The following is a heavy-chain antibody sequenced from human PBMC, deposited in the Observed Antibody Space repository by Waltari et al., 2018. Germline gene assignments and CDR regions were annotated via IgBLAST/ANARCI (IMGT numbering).Heavy chain of an antibody. V-gene: IGHV1-69*12. Sequence: QIHLIQSGAEVKEPGSSVKVPCKVSGGTFSSNAFSWVRQSPRQVLEWRGGILHRIGIKGYSQRFKDRVTITADESTKTAYMDLNSLTADDTAVYYCAKSPQLTTANWFDTWGQGMLVTVSS. CDR3: AKSPQLTTANWFDT. D-gene: IGHD1-1*01. J-gene: IGHJ5*02. CDR2: ILHRIGIK. CDR1: GGTFSSNA.